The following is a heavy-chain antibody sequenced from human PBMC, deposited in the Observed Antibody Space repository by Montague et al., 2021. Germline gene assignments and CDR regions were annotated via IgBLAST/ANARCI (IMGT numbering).Heavy chain of an antibody. CDR1: GFTVSSNY. CDR2: IYSSGNT. Sequence: SLRLSCAASGFTVSSNYMSWVRQAPGQGLEWVSLIYSSGNTNYAASVKDRFTISRDNSKNMVYLQMNSLRAEDTAVYFCARHFDRSGYRHFDIWGQGTMVTVSS. D-gene: IGHD3-22*01. CDR3: ARHFDRSGYRHFDI. V-gene: IGHV3-53*01. J-gene: IGHJ3*02.